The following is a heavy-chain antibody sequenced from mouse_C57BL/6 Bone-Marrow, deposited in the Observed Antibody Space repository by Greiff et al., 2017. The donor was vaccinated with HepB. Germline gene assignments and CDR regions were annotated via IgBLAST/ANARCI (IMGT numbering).Heavy chain of an antibody. V-gene: IGHV14-4*01. Sequence: VQLQQPGAELVRPGASVKLSCIASGFNFNDDYMHWVKQRPEQGLEWIGRIDPENGGTDYASKFKGKATMTADNSSSTAYMQLSSLTSEDTAVYYCTTYFYGGSYVANWCRGPTLTVSS. CDR1: GFNFNDDY. J-gene: IGHJ2*01. CDR3: TTYFYGGSYVAN. CDR2: IDPENGGT. D-gene: IGHD1-1*01.